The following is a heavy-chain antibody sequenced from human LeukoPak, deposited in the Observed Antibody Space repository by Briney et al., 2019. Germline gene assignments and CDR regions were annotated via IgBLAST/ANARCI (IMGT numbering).Heavy chain of an antibody. D-gene: IGHD6-19*01. Sequence: GRSLRLSCAASGFTFSSYAMHWVRQAPGKGLEWVAVISYDGSNKYYADSVKGRFTISRDNSKNALYLQMNSLRAEDTSVYSCARGGHRSGCYVRRDLKGWFDPWGQGTLVTVSS. CDR3: ARGGHRSGCYVRRDLKGWFDP. J-gene: IGHJ5*02. CDR2: ISYDGSNK. V-gene: IGHV3-30*04. CDR1: GFTFSSYA.